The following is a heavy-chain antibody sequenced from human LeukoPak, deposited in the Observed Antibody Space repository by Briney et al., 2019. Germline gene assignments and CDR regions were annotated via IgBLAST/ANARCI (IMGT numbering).Heavy chain of an antibody. CDR1: GGSISSGDYY. V-gene: IGHV4-39*07. Sequence: SETLSLTCTVSGGSISSGDYYWAWIRQTPGKGLEWIGSIHYSGSSHQKPSLKSRVTILVDTSKNQFSLKLSSVTAADTAVYYCASPDGRYSYAWHYWGQGTLVTVSS. J-gene: IGHJ4*02. CDR2: IHYSGSS. D-gene: IGHD5-18*01. CDR3: ASPDGRYSYAWHY.